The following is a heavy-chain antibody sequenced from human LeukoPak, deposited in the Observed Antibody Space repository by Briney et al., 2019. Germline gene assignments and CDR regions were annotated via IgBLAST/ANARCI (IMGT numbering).Heavy chain of an antibody. V-gene: IGHV1-69*05. D-gene: IGHD3-3*01. J-gene: IGHJ6*03. Sequence: SVKVSCKASGGTFSSYAISWVRQAPGQGLEWMGGIIPIFGTANYAQKFQGRVTITTDESTSTAYMELSSLRSEDTAEYYCASNFGVVRLYYYMDVWGKGTTVTVSS. CDR3: ASNFGVVRLYYYMDV. CDR1: GGTFSSYA. CDR2: IIPIFGTA.